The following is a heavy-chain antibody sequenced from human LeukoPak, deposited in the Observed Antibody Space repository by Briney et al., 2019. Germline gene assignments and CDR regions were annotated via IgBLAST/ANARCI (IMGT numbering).Heavy chain of an antibody. J-gene: IGHJ4*02. Sequence: PGGSLRLSCAASGFTFSSYSMNWVRQAPGKGLEWVSSISSSSSYIYYADSVKGRFTISRDNSKNTLYLQMNSLRAEDTAVYYCAKGGSTAAGRGDYWGQGTLVTVSS. V-gene: IGHV3-21*04. CDR2: ISSSSSYI. CDR3: AKGGSTAAGRGDY. CDR1: GFTFSSYS. D-gene: IGHD6-13*01.